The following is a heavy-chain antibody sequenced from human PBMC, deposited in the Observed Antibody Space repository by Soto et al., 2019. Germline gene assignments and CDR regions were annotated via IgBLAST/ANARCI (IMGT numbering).Heavy chain of an antibody. D-gene: IGHD3-9*01. Sequence: QITLKESGPTLVKPTQTLTLTCTFSGFSLSTSGVGVGWIRQPPGKALEWLGIIYWNDDKRYSPSLKSRLTNPKDHPKNQVVPTMTNIDPVDTTTYFCAHPARDSTSYYYHQVLHFNYWGQGTLVTVSS. CDR1: GFSLSTSGVG. CDR2: IYWNDDK. CDR3: AHPARDSTSYYYHQVLHFNY. V-gene: IGHV2-5*01. J-gene: IGHJ4*02.